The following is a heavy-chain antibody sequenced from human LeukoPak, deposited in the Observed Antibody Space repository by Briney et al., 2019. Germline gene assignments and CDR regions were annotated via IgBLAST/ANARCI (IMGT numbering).Heavy chain of an antibody. D-gene: IGHD3-16*01. CDR2: IYPGDSDT. Sequence: GESLKISCKGSGYSFTSYWIGWVRQMPGKGLEWMGIIYPGDSDTRYNPTFQGQVTISADKSISTAYLQWNSLKASGTAMYYCARPRGTGGKYYFDYWGQGTLVTVSS. CDR1: GYSFTSYW. V-gene: IGHV5-51*01. J-gene: IGHJ4*02. CDR3: ARPRGTGGKYYFDY.